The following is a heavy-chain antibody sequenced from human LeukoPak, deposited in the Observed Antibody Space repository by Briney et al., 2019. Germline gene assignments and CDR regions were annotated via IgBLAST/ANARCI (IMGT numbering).Heavy chain of an antibody. V-gene: IGHV4-4*07. CDR3: AREAVDYGSGSHDY. D-gene: IGHD3-10*01. Sequence: SETLSLTCTVSGGSIGSYYWSWIRQPAGKGLEWIGRIHSSGSTSYNPSIKSRVTMSLDTSKNQFSLKVDSVTAADTAIYYCAREAVDYGSGSHDYWGQGTQVAVSS. J-gene: IGHJ4*02. CDR2: IHSSGST. CDR1: GGSIGSYY.